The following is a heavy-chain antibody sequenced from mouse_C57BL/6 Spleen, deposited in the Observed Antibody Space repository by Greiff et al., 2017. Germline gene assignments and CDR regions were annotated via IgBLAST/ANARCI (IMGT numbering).Heavy chain of an antibody. Sequence: QVQLQQPGAELVRPGSSVKLSCKASGYTFTSYWMDWVKQRPGQGLEWIGNIYPSDSETHYNQKFKDKATLTVDKSSSTAYMQLSSLTSEDSAVYYCARSYYYGEGFAYWGQGTLVTVSA. CDR1: GYTFTSYW. CDR2: IYPSDSET. J-gene: IGHJ3*01. CDR3: ARSYYYGEGFAY. D-gene: IGHD1-1*01. V-gene: IGHV1-61*01.